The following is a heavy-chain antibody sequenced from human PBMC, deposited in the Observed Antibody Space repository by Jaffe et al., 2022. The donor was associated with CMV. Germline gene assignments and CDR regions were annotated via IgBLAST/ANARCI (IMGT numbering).Heavy chain of an antibody. Sequence: EVQLLESGGGLVQPGGSLRLSCAASEFTFNNYAMSWVRQAPGKGLEWVSGISGSGGSTFYADSVKGRFTISRDNSKNTLYLQMNSLRAEDTAVYYCAKDRPPEYYYDNSGQFDYWGQGALVTVSS. D-gene: IGHD3-22*01. CDR3: AKDRPPEYYYDNSGQFDY. CDR2: ISGSGGST. J-gene: IGHJ4*02. CDR1: EFTFNNYA. V-gene: IGHV3-23*01.